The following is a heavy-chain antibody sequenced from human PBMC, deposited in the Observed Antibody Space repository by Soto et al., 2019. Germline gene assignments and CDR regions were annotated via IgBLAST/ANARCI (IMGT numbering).Heavy chain of an antibody. V-gene: IGHV3-23*01. D-gene: IGHD3-10*01. J-gene: IGHJ4*02. Sequence: EVQLLESGGGLVQPGGSLRLSCAASGFTFSSYAMSWVRQAPGKGLEWVSAISGSGGSTYYADSVKGRFTISRDNSKNTLYLQMNSLRDEDTAVYYCGPQILWFGELPNFDYWGQGTLVTVSS. CDR2: ISGSGGST. CDR3: GPQILWFGELPNFDY. CDR1: GFTFSSYA.